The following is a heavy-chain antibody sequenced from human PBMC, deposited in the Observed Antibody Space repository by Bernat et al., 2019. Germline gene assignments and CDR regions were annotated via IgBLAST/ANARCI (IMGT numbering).Heavy chain of an antibody. J-gene: IGHJ6*02. CDR1: GFTFSSYW. D-gene: IGHD3-3*01. V-gene: IGHV3-7*01. CDR3: ARGIEEWFTQGPYYYGMDV. Sequence: EVQLVESGGGLVQPGGSLRLSCAASGFTFSSYWMSWVRQAPGKGLEWVANIKQDGSEKYYVDSVKGRFTISRDNSKNTLYLQMNSLRAEDTAVYYCARGIEEWFTQGPYYYGMDVWGQGTTVTVSS. CDR2: IKQDGSEK.